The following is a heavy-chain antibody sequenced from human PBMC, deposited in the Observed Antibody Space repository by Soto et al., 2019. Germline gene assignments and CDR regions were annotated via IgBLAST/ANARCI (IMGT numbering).Heavy chain of an antibody. CDR2: IYYSGST. CDR1: GGSISSGDYY. CDR3: ARVPFYDSSGRSYYFDY. J-gene: IGHJ4*02. Sequence: PSETLSLTCTVSGGSISSGDYYWSWIRQPPGKGLECIGYIYYSGSTYYNPSLKSRVTISVDTSKNQFSLKLSSVTAADTAVYYCARVPFYDSSGRSYYFDYWGQGTLVTVSS. V-gene: IGHV4-30-4*01. D-gene: IGHD3-22*01.